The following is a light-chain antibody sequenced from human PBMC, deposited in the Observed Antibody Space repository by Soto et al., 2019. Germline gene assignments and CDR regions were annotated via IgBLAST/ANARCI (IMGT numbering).Light chain of an antibody. CDR2: GVS. J-gene: IGKJ1*01. V-gene: IGKV3-15*01. CDR3: QQYDYWPRT. Sequence: EIEMTQSPATLSVSPGERATLSCRASQSVNNNLAWYQQKPGQAPRLLIHGVSSRAPGCPARFSGSGTGTEFTLSISSLQSEDFAVYYCQQYDYWPRTFGQGTKVDI. CDR1: QSVNNN.